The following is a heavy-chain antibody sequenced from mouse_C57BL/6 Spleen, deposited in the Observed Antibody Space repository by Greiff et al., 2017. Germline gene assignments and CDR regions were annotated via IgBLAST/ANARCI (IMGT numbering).Heavy chain of an antibody. J-gene: IGHJ1*03. D-gene: IGHD1-1*01. CDR3: ARDYYGSSSWYFDV. CDR2: ISYSGST. Sequence: EVKLVESGPGMVKPSQSLSLTCTVTGYSITSGYDWHWIRHFPGNKLEWMGYISYSGSTNYNPSLKSRISITHDTSKNHFFLKLNSVTTEDTATYYCARDYYGSSSWYFDVWGTGTTVTVSS. V-gene: IGHV3-1*01. CDR1: GYSITSGYD.